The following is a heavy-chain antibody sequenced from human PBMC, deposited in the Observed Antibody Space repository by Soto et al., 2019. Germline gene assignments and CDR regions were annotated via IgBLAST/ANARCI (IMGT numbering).Heavy chain of an antibody. Sequence: PGGSLRLSCAASGFTCSSYSMNWVRQAPGKGLEWVSYISSSSSTIYYADSVKGRFTISRDNAKNSLYLQMNSLRDEDTAVYYCARGQMIDYYYGMDVWGQGTTVTVSS. CDR2: ISSSSSTI. CDR1: GFTCSSYS. J-gene: IGHJ6*02. CDR3: ARGQMIDYYYGMDV. D-gene: IGHD3-22*01. V-gene: IGHV3-48*02.